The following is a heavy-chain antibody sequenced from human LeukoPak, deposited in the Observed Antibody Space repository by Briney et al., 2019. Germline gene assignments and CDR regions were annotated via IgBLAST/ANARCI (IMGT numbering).Heavy chain of an antibody. V-gene: IGHV4-30-2*01. Sequence: SETLSLTCAVSGRSISSGGYSWSWIRQPPGKGLEWIGYIYHSGSTYYNPSLKSRVTISVDRSKNQFSLKLGSVTAADTAVYYCARGNSAFDIWGQGTMVTVSS. CDR1: GRSISSGGYS. CDR3: ARGNSAFDI. J-gene: IGHJ3*02. D-gene: IGHD2/OR15-2a*01. CDR2: IYHSGST.